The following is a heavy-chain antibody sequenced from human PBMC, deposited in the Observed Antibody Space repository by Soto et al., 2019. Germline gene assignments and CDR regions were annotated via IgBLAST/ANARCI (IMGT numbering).Heavy chain of an antibody. CDR2: ISSSSSYI. Sequence: GGSLRLSCAASGFTFSSYSMNWVRQAPGKGLEWVSSISSSSSYIYYADSVKGRFTISRDNAKNSLYLQMNSVRAEDTAVYYCARVHGSHALTLICVVPWGQGTMVPVS. CDR3: ARVHGSHALTLICVVP. V-gene: IGHV3-21*01. J-gene: IGHJ5*02. D-gene: IGHD6-13*01. CDR1: GFTFSSYS.